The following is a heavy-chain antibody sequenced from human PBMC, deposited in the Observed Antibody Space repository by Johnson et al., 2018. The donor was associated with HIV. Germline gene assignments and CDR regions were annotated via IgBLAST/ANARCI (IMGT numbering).Heavy chain of an antibody. CDR3: ARETIYSSFPVAFDI. V-gene: IGHV3-30*03. CDR1: GFILKDYG. Sequence: QMQLVESGGGLVQPGGSLRLSCAASGFILKDYGMHWVRQVIGKGLEWVAVISYDGSYNYYADSVKGRFTISRDNTKNTLYLQMNSLRAEDTAVYYCARETIYSSFPVAFDIWGQGTMVTVSA. J-gene: IGHJ3*02. CDR2: ISYDGSYN. D-gene: IGHD6-6*01.